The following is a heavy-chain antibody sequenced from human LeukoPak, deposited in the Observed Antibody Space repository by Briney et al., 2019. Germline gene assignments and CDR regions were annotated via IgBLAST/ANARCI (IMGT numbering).Heavy chain of an antibody. CDR3: ARVKWELPNWFDP. CDR2: INHSGST. J-gene: IGHJ5*02. D-gene: IGHD1-26*01. CDR1: GGSFSGYY. V-gene: IGHV4-34*01. Sequence: SETLSLTCAVYGGSFSGYYWSWIRQPPGKGLEWIGEINHSGSTNYNPSLKSRVTISVDTSKNQFSLKLSSVTAADTAVYYRARVKWELPNWFDPWGQGTLVTVSS.